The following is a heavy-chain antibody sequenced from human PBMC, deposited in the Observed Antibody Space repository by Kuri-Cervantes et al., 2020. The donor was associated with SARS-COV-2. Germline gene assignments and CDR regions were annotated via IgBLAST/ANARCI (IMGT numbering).Heavy chain of an antibody. CDR3: AHSWYTSVHDYYVYAFDM. V-gene: IGHV2-5*01. Sequence: SGPTLVKPTQTLTLTCTFSGFSLTTIGVGVGWVRQPPGKALEWLALIFWNNNQRYSPSLESRLSITKDTSKNRVILTMTNVDPVDTATYYCAHSWYTSVHDYYVYAFDMWGPGTTVTVSS. CDR2: IFWNNNQ. J-gene: IGHJ3*02. CDR1: GFSLTTIGVG. D-gene: IGHD3-10*02.